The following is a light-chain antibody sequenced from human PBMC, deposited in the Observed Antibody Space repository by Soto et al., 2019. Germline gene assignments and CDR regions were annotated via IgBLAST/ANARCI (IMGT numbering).Light chain of an antibody. Sequence: QSLLTQPPSVSGAPGQRVTISCTGTSSNIGAGYDVHWYQQLPGTAPKLLSYGDRFSGSKSGTSAYLAITGLKAEDEADYFCQSFDSSLSAHVVFGGGTKLTVL. CDR1: SSNIGAGYD. J-gene: IGLJ2*01. CDR2: G. CDR3: QSFDSSLSAHVV. V-gene: IGLV1-40*01.